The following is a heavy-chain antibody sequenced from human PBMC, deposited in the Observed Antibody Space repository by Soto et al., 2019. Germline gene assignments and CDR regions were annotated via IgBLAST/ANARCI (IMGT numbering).Heavy chain of an antibody. V-gene: IGHV4-38-2*01. D-gene: IGHD3-3*01. CDR3: ARGLEYYDFWSGYSDY. CDR1: GYSIKREYY. Sequence: SETLSLTCAVSGYSIKREYYWGWLRQPPGKGLEWIGSISHSGTTYYHPSLKSRVTISLDTSKNQFSLKLSSLTAADTAVYYCARGLEYYDFWSGYSDYWGQGTLVTVSS. CDR2: ISHSGTT. J-gene: IGHJ4*02.